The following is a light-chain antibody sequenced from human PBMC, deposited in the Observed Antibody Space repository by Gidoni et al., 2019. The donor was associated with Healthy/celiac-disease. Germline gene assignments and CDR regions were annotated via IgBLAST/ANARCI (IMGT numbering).Light chain of an antibody. CDR1: QSISSW. CDR2: KAS. Sequence: IQMTQAPSTKSASVGYRVTITCRTRQSISSWVAWYQQKPGKAPKLLIYKASSLESGVPSRFSGSGSGTEFTLTISSLQPDDFATYYCQQYNSYPFTFGPGTKVDIK. CDR3: QQYNSYPFT. J-gene: IGKJ3*01. V-gene: IGKV1-5*03.